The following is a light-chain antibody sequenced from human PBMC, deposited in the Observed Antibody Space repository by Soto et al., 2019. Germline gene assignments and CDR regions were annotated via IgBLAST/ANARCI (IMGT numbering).Light chain of an antibody. CDR3: QQYGSSLLFT. Sequence: IVLTQSPGTLSLSPGERATLSCRASQRVRRSYLAWYQQTPGQAPRLLTYGASSRATGIPDRFSGSGSEPDFTLTISRLEPEDFAVYYCQQYGSSLLFTFGPGTQVDIK. CDR2: GAS. V-gene: IGKV3-20*01. J-gene: IGKJ3*01. CDR1: QRVRRSY.